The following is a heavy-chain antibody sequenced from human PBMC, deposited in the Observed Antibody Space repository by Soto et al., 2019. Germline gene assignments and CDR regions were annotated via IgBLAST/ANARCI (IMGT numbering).Heavy chain of an antibody. CDR3: GRIGGGDIVVVPAADDAFDI. CDR1: GGSFSGYY. V-gene: IGHV4-34*01. J-gene: IGHJ3*02. Sequence: QVQLQQWGAGLLKPSETLSLTCAVYGGSFSGYYWSWIRQPPGKGLEWIGEINHSGSTNYNPSLKMRFTISVDTSKNQLSLKRGSGTAADTAVYYCGRIGGGDIVVVPAADDAFDIWGQGTMVTVSS. CDR2: INHSGST. D-gene: IGHD2-2*01.